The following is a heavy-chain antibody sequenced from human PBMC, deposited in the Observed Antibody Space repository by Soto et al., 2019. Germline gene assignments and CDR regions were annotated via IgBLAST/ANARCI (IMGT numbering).Heavy chain of an antibody. CDR1: GFTFDDYA. D-gene: IGHD6-13*01. J-gene: IGHJ1*01. Sequence: SLRLSCAASGFTFDDYAMHWVRQVPGKGLEWVSGISWNSGSIGYGDSVKGRFAISRDNAKNSLHLQTNSLSAEDTAFYYCVKDESINWYSGHFRHWGQGTLVTVSS. V-gene: IGHV3-9*01. CDR2: ISWNSGSI. CDR3: VKDESINWYSGHFRH.